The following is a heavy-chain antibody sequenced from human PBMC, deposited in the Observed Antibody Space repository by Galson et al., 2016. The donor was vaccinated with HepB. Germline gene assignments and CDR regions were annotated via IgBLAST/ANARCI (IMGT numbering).Heavy chain of an antibody. CDR2: VFYSGTT. CDR1: DASINSGGYY. Sequence: TLSLTCSVSDASINSGGYYWSWIRQPPVKGLEWIGYVFYSGTTYYNPSLKSRVTISIDTSNRQFSLKLTSVTAADTAVYYCARIKYSGYNPGLFFDSWGQGIRVSVSS. J-gene: IGHJ4*02. CDR3: ARIKYSGYNPGLFFDS. V-gene: IGHV4-31*03. D-gene: IGHD5-12*01.